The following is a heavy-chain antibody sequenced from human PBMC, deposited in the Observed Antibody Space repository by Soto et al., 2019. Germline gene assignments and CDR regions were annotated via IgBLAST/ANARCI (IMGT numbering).Heavy chain of an antibody. CDR3: ARDLLNQH. CDR2: ISGSGDNT. Sequence: EVQLLESGGGLVQPGGSLRLSCAASGFTFSSYAMSWVRQAPGKGLEWVSTISGSGDNTFYADSVKGRFTISRDNAKNSLYLQMNSLRAEDTAVYYCARDLLNQHWGQGTLVTVSS. J-gene: IGHJ1*01. CDR1: GFTFSSYA. V-gene: IGHV3-23*01.